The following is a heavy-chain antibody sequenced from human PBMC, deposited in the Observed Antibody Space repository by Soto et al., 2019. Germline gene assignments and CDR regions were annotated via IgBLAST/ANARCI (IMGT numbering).Heavy chain of an antibody. V-gene: IGHV3-7*01. J-gene: IGHJ3*02. CDR3: ARDYAVPAVDAFDI. CDR1: GFTFSSYW. D-gene: IGHD2-2*01. CDR2: IKQDGSEK. Sequence: GGSLRLSCAASGFTFSSYWMSWVRQAPGKGLEWVANIKQDGSEKYYVDSVKGRFTISRDNAKNSLYLQMNSLRAEDTAVYYCARDYAVPAVDAFDIWGQGTMVTVSS.